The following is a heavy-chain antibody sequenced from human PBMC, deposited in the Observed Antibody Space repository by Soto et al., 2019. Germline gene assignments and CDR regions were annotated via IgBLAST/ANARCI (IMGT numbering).Heavy chain of an antibody. D-gene: IGHD6-19*01. V-gene: IGHV3-23*01. J-gene: IGHJ3*02. CDR2: ISGSGGST. CDR3: AKDLIAVAGMNVIDAFDI. CDR1: GFTFSSYA. Sequence: GGSLRLSCAASGFTFSSYAMSWVRQAPGKGLEWVSAISGSGGSTYYADSVKGRFTISRDNSKNTLYLQRNSLRAEDTAVYYCAKDLIAVAGMNVIDAFDIWGQGTMVTVSS.